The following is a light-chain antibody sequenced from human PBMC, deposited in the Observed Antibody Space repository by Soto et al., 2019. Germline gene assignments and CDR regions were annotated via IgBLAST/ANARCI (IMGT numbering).Light chain of an antibody. CDR1: SIDLAIYNY. Sequence: QSVLTQPASVSGSPGQSITISCTGTSIDLAIYNYVSWYQQQPGKAPKLMIYQVTNRPSGVSNRFSGSRSGNTASLTISGLQAEEEADYCCRYYTDSSNYVFGTGTKLTVL. CDR2: QVT. V-gene: IGLV2-14*01. CDR3: RYYTDSSNYV. J-gene: IGLJ1*01.